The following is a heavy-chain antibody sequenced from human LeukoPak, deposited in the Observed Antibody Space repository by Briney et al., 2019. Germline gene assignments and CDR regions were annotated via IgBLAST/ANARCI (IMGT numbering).Heavy chain of an antibody. CDR3: ARDRVDYGSGNYRNFDY. V-gene: IGHV3-7*01. CDR1: GFIFTNYA. CDR2: IKQDGSEK. Sequence: PGGSLRLSCAASGFIFTNYAMSWVRQAPGKGLEWVANIKQDGSEKKYVDSVKGRFTISRDNAKNSLYLQMNSLRAEDTAVYYCARDRVDYGSGNYRNFDYWGQGTLVTVSS. J-gene: IGHJ4*02. D-gene: IGHD3-10*01.